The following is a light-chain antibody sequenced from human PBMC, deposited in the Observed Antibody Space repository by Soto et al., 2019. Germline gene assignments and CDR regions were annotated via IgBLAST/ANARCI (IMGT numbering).Light chain of an antibody. V-gene: IGLV2-14*01. J-gene: IGLJ3*02. CDR1: SSDVGSNNF. Sequence: QSVLTQPASVSGSPGQSITISCTGTSSDVGSNNFVSWFQQHPGKAPKLMIYEVTNRPSGVSYRFSGSKSGNTASLTISGLQAEDEADYYCSSFTTANTWVFGGGTKPTVL. CDR3: SSFTTANTWV. CDR2: EVT.